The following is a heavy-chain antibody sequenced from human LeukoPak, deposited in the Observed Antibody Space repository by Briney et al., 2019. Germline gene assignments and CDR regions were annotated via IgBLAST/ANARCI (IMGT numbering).Heavy chain of an antibody. J-gene: IGHJ6*03. D-gene: IGHD5-18*01. V-gene: IGHV1-2*02. CDR2: HNPNSGGT. Sequence: ASVKVSCKGSGYTFTGYYMHWVRQAPGQGLEWMGWHNPNSGGTNYAQKFQGRVTITADKSTSTAYMELSSLRSEDTAVYYCARSAMVGNYYYYYFMDVWGKGTTVTVSS. CDR1: GYTFTGYY. CDR3: ARSAMVGNYYYYYFMDV.